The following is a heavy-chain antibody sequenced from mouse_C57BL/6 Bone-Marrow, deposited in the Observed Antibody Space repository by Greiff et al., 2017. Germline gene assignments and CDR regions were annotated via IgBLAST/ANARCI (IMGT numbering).Heavy chain of an antibody. V-gene: IGHV10-3*01. Sequence: DVKLVESGGGLVQPKGSLKLSCAASGFTFNTYAMHWVRQAPGKGLEWVARIRSKSSNYATYYADSVKDRFTISRKDSQSMLYLQMNNLKTEDTAMYYCVRGPIYDGYFDVWGTGTTVTVSS. D-gene: IGHD2-3*01. CDR3: VRGPIYDGYFDV. CDR1: GFTFNTYA. CDR2: IRSKSSNYAT. J-gene: IGHJ1*03.